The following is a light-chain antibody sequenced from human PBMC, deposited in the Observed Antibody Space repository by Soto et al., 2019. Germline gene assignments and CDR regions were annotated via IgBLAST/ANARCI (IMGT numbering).Light chain of an antibody. V-gene: IGKV1-27*01. CDR1: QGIAPY. Sequence: DVQMTQSPSSLSAFVGDRVTITCRASQGIAPYLAWFQQKPGKVPKLLIYATSTLQSGVPSRFSGSGSGTDFTLTINSLQPEDVGAYYCQKYNSAPLTFGGGTQVEIK. J-gene: IGKJ4*01. CDR2: ATS. CDR3: QKYNSAPLT.